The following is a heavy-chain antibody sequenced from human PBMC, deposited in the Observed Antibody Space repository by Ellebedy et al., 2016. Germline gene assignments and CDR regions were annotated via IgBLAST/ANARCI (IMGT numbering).Heavy chain of an antibody. V-gene: IGHV3-74*01. CDR1: GFTFRSYW. CDR2: IDNDGRNT. J-gene: IGHJ4*02. Sequence: GESLKISCSVSGFTFRSYWMHWFRQVQGKGRVGFSRIDNDGRNTYYADSVKGRFTISRDNAKNSLFLQMNNLRSEDTAVYHCASAIDYWGQGTLVTVSS. CDR3: ASAIDY.